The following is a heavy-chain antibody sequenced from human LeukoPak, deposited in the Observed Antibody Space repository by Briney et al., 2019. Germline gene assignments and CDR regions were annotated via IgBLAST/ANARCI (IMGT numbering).Heavy chain of an antibody. CDR3: ARVGDVEAFDI. CDR2: ISSGSGYI. J-gene: IGHJ3*02. D-gene: IGHD1-26*01. CDR1: GFTFSSYG. Sequence: GGSLRLSCAASGFTFSSYGMNWVRQAPGKGLEWVSSISSGSGYIYYADSVKGRFTISRDNAKNSLSLQMNSLRAEDTAVYYCARVGDVEAFDIWGQGTRVTVSS. V-gene: IGHV3-21*01.